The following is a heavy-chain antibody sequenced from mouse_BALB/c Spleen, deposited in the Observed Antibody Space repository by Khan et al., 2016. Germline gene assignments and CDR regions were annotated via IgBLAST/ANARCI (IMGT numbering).Heavy chain of an antibody. V-gene: IGHV1-5*01. CDR1: GYSFTSYW. CDR3: TNDYGRNDVLDY. CDR2: IYPGKSDN. J-gene: IGHJ4*01. Sequence: VQLQQSGTVLARPGASVKMSCKASGYSFTSYWMHWVKQRPGQGLEWIGAIYPGKSDNRYNQKFKGQAKLTAVTSASTAYMELSSLTNEDSAVYYCTNDYGRNDVLDYWRQGTSVTVSS. D-gene: IGHD1-2*01.